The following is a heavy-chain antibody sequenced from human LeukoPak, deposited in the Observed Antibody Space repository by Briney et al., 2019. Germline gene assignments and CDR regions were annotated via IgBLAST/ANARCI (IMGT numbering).Heavy chain of an antibody. CDR2: IYYSGST. V-gene: IGHV4-39*07. CDR3: AVTTTVSLWAFDI. D-gene: IGHD4-17*01. CDR1: GGSISSSSYY. Sequence: SETLSLTCTVSGGSISSSSYYWGWIRQPPGKGLEWIGSIYYSGSTYYNPSLKSRVTISVDTSKNQFSLKLSSVTAADTAVYYCAVTTTVSLWAFDIWGQGTMVTVSS. J-gene: IGHJ3*02.